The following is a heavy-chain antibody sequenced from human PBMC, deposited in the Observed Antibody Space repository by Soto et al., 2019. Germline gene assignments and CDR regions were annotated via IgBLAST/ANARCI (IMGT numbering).Heavy chain of an antibody. Sequence: QVQLVQSGAEVKKSGASVKVSCKASGGTFSSYAISWVRQAPGQGLEWMGGIIPIFGTANYAQKFKGRVTFTAKKPTSTAYMELGSLRPEDTPGYYCAGGVGRLRPFDYWGQGTLVTVSS. CDR2: IIPIFGTA. CDR3: AGGVGRLRPFDY. CDR1: GGTFSSYA. V-gene: IGHV1-69*06. D-gene: IGHD4-17*01. J-gene: IGHJ4*02.